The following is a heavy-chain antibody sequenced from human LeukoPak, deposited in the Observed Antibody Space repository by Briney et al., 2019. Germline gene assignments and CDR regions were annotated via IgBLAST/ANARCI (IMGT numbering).Heavy chain of an antibody. V-gene: IGHV4-4*07. CDR3: ARAGYIVGATLFDY. J-gene: IGHJ4*02. CDR2: IYTSGST. CDR1: GGSISSYY. D-gene: IGHD1-26*01. Sequence: PSETLSLTCTVSGGSISSYYWSWIRQPAGEGLEWIGRIYTSGSTNYNPSLKSRVTMSVDTSKNQFSLKLSSVTAADTAVYYCARAGYIVGATLFDYWGQGTLVTVSS.